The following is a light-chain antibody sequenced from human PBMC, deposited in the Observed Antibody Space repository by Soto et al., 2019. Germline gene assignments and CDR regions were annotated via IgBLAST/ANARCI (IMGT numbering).Light chain of an antibody. CDR2: KVS. J-gene: IGKJ2*01. V-gene: IGKV2-30*01. CDR1: VSPLYSDGNTY. Sequence: DVVMTQSPLSLPVTLGQAASISCRSSVSPLYSDGNTYLNWFQLRPGQSPRSLIYKVSNRDSGALDRFSGSRSGTDLSMNMSSVEAEEVAVYCCMEGTHWPYTFGPGTKLEI. CDR3: MEGTHWPYT.